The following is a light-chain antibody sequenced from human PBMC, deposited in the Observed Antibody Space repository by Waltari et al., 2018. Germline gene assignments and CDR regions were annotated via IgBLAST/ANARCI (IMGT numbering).Light chain of an antibody. CDR3: QQYNHFPWT. Sequence: IQMTQSPSTLSSSAGDRVTIPCRASQSIRDWLAWYQQKPGQAPKLLMYKTSTLHSGVPSRFSGGGSDTEFTLTISSLQPDDFATYYCQQYNHFPWTFGPGTKVEVK. J-gene: IGKJ1*01. CDR1: QSIRDW. V-gene: IGKV1-5*03. CDR2: KTS.